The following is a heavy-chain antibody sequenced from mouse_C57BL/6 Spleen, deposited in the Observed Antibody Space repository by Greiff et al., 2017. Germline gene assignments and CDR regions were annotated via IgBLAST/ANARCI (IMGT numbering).Heavy chain of an antibody. CDR2: IHPNSGST. CDR3: AREGYYDSYYAMDY. CDR1: GYTFTSYW. V-gene: IGHV1-64*01. Sequence: VQLQQPGAELVKPGASVKLSCKASGYTFTSYWMHWVKQRPGQGLEWIGMIHPNSGSTNYNEKFKSKATLTVDKSSSTAYMQLSSLTSEDSAVYYCAREGYYDSYYAMDYWGQGTSVTVSS. D-gene: IGHD2-4*01. J-gene: IGHJ4*01.